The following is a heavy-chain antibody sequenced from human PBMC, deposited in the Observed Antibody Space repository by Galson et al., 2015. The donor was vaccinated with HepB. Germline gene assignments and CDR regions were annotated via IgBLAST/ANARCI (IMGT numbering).Heavy chain of an antibody. CDR1: GFTFDDYA. D-gene: IGHD2-15*01. CDR2: ISWNSGSI. J-gene: IGHJ4*02. V-gene: IGHV3-9*01. Sequence: SLRLSCAAPGFTFDDYAMHWVRQAPGKGLEWVSGISWNSGSIGYADSVKGRFTISRDNAKNSLYLQMNSLRAEDTALYYCAKDSLREYCSGGSCYSRGFDYWGQGTLVTVSS. CDR3: AKDSLREYCSGGSCYSRGFDY.